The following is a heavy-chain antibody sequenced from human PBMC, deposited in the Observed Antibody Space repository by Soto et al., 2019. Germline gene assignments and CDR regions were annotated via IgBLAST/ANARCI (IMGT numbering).Heavy chain of an antibody. CDR2: IYSGGST. J-gene: IGHJ3*02. CDR1: GFTVSSNY. D-gene: IGHD2-2*01. V-gene: IGHV3-53*01. Sequence: EVQLVESGGGLIQPGGSLRLSCAASGFTVSSNYMSWVRQAPGKGLEWVSVIYSGGSTYYADSVKGRFTISRDNSKNTLYLHMNSLRAEDTAVYYCARERIVVVPAAIYDPHDAFDIWGQGTMVTVSS. CDR3: ARERIVVVPAAIYDPHDAFDI.